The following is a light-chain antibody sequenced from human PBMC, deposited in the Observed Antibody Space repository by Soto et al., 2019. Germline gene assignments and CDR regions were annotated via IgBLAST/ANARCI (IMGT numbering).Light chain of an antibody. V-gene: IGLV2-14*03. J-gene: IGLJ1*01. CDR1: SSDISDYDS. Sequence: QSALTQPASVSGSPGQSITISCTGPSSDISDYDSVSWYQHRPGEAPELKILDFTYRPSGVSDRFSGSQSGNTASLTISGLQAEDEAEYYCVSYIRPGTYVFGPGTKLTVL. CDR3: VSYIRPGTYV. CDR2: DFT.